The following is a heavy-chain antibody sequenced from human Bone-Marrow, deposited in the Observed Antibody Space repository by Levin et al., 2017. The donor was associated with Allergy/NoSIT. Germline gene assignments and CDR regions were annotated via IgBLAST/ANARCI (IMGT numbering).Heavy chain of an antibody. CDR3: ARSRVVSYPSYYYYYGMDV. CDR2: ISSSGSTI. D-gene: IGHD3-16*02. V-gene: IGHV3-11*01. CDR1: GFTFSDYY. Sequence: PGGSLRLSCAASGFTFSDYYMSWIRQAPGKGLEWVSYISSSGSTIYYADSVKGRFTISRDNAKNSLYLQMNSLRAEDTAVYYCARSRVVSYPSYYYYYGMDVWGQGTTVTVSS. J-gene: IGHJ6*02.